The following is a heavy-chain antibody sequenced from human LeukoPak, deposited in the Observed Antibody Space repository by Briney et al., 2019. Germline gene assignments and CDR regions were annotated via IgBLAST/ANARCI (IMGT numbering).Heavy chain of an antibody. J-gene: IGHJ4*02. D-gene: IGHD1-26*01. CDR2: ISPSGST. CDR3: ARGRHYTGIYSD. Sequence: SSETLSLTCTVSGGSISSYYWSWIRQPAGKGLEWIAFISPSGSTNYNPSLKSRLTISLATSKNQFSLKLSSVTAADTAVYYCARGRHYTGIYSDWGQGTLVTVSS. CDR1: GGSISSYY. V-gene: IGHV4-4*09.